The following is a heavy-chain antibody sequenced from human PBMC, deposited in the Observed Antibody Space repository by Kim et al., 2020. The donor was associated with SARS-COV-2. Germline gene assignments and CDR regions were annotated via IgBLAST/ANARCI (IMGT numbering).Heavy chain of an antibody. Sequence: SQTLSLTCAISGDSVSSNSPTWNWIRQSPSRGLEWLGSTYYKSKWYNDYAVSVKSRITINADSSKNQFSLQLNSVTPEDTAVYYCARGSWWGLPSWGQGTMVTVSS. V-gene: IGHV6-1*01. CDR3: ARGSWWGLPS. CDR2: TYYKSKWYN. CDR1: GDSVSSNSPT. J-gene: IGHJ3*01. D-gene: IGHD2-15*01.